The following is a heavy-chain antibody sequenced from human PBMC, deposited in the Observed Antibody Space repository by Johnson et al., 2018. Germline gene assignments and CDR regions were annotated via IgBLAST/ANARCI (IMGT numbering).Heavy chain of an antibody. CDR2: ISWNSGSI. D-gene: IGHD3-22*01. CDR1: GFTFDDYA. V-gene: IGHV3-9*01. J-gene: IGHJ3*02. CDR3: ARGFDSSAYYYGGVAFDI. Sequence: EVQLVESGGGLVQPGRSLRLSCAASGFTFDDYAMHWVRQAPGKGLEWVSGISWNSGSIGYADSVKGRFTISRDNAKNSLYLQMNSLRAEDTAVYYCARGFDSSAYYYGGVAFDIWGQGTMVTVSS.